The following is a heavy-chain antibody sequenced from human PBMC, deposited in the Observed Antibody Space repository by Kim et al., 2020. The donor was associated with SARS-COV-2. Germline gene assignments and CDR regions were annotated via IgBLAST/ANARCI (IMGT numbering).Heavy chain of an antibody. J-gene: IGHJ4*02. Sequence: TYNTPPLKSRVTISVDTSKNQFSLKLSSVTAADTAVYYCARLLNYSFDYWGQGTLVTVSS. CDR3: ARLLNYSFDY. CDR2: T. D-gene: IGHD1-7*01. V-gene: IGHV4-39*01.